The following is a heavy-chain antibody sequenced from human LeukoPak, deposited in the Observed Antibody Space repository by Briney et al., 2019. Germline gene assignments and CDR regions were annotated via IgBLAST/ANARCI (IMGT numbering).Heavy chain of an antibody. CDR2: INHSGST. V-gene: IGHV4-34*01. CDR1: GGSFSGYY. J-gene: IGHJ6*03. D-gene: IGHD2-2*01. Sequence: SETLSLTCAVYGGSFSGYYWSWIRQPPGKGLERIGEINHSGSTNYNPSLKSRVTISVDTSKNQFPLKLSSVTAADTAVYYCARGARGLIDIVVVPAPRAKAGYYMDVWGKGTTVTVSS. CDR3: ARGARGLIDIVVVPAPRAKAGYYMDV.